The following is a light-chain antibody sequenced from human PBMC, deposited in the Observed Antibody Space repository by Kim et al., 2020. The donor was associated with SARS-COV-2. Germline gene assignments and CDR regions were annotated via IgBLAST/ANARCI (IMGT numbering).Light chain of an antibody. CDR1: QSVISY. CDR3: QQRSNWPRYT. J-gene: IGKJ2*01. V-gene: IGKV3-11*01. CDR2: DAS. Sequence: LSPGEIAPPSCRASQSVISYLAWYQQKPGQAPRLLIYDASNRATGIPARFSGSGSGTDFTLTISSLEPEDFAVYYCQQRSNWPRYTFGQGTKLEI.